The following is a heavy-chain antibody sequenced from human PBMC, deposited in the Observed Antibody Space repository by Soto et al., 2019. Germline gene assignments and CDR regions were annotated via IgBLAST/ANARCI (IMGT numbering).Heavy chain of an antibody. J-gene: IGHJ5*02. CDR2: MNPNSGNT. CDR3: ARGGSAYYDVWSGYPYNNWFDP. Sequence: QVQLVQSGAEVKKPGASVKVSCKASGYTFTSYDINWVRQATGKGLERMGWMNPNSGNTGYAQKFQGKVTMTRNTSISTAYMELSSLRSEDTAVYYCARGGSAYYDVWSGYPYNNWFDPWGQGTLVTVSS. CDR1: GYTFTSYD. V-gene: IGHV1-8*01. D-gene: IGHD3-3*01.